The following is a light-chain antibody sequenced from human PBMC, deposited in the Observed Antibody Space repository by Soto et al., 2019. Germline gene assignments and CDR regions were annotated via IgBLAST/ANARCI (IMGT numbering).Light chain of an antibody. CDR1: QSVSSSY. J-gene: IGKJ5*01. CDR2: GAS. Sequence: EIVLTQSPGTLSLSRGERATLSCRASQSVSSSYLAWYPQKPGQAPRLLIYGASSRATGIPDRFSGSGSGTDFTLTISRREPEDFAVYFCQQYGSSITFGQGTRLEIK. CDR3: QQYGSSIT. V-gene: IGKV3-20*01.